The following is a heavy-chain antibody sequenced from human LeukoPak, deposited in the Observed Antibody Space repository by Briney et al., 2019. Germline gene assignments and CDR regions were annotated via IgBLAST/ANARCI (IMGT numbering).Heavy chain of an antibody. CDR2: IIPIFGTA. CDR1: GGTFSSYA. CDR3: ARDLHGDYVANYFDY. Sequence: SVKVSCKASGGTFSSYAISWVRQAPGQGLEWMGRIIPIFGTANYAQRFQGRVTITTDESTSTAYMELSSLRSEDTAVYYCARDLHGDYVANYFDYWGQGTLVTVSS. V-gene: IGHV1-69*05. D-gene: IGHD4-17*01. J-gene: IGHJ4*02.